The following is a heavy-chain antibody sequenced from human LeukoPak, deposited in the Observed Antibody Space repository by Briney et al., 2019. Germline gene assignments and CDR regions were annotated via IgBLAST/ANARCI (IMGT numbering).Heavy chain of an antibody. D-gene: IGHD3-3*01. V-gene: IGHV3-21*01. J-gene: IGHJ4*02. CDR3: ARDANPSYYDFWSGYYAFDY. Sequence: GGSLRLSCTASGFTFSGYSMNWIRQAPGKGLEWVSSISSSSSYIYYADSVKGRFTISRDNAKNSLYLQMNSLRAEDTAVYYCARDANPSYYDFWSGYYAFDYWGQGTLVTVSS. CDR2: ISSSSSYI. CDR1: GFTFSGYS.